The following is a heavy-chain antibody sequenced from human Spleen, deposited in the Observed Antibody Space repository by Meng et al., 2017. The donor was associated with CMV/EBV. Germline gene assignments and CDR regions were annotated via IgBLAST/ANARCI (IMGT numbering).Heavy chain of an antibody. V-gene: IGHV3-21*01. D-gene: IGHD3-3*01. CDR2: ISSASNYI. Sequence: SCAASGFSFSGFDMNGVSQATGKGLEWVSSISSASNYIYYADSVKGRFTISRDNDKNSLFLQMDSLRVEETAVYYCARRRSVSAFDVWGQGTVVTVSS. CDR1: GFSFSGFD. CDR3: ARRRSVSAFDV. J-gene: IGHJ3*01.